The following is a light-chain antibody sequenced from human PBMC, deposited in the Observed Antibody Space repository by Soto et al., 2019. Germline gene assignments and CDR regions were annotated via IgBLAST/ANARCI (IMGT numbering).Light chain of an antibody. CDR1: RTVHSN. V-gene: IGKV3-15*01. CDR2: GAS. Sequence: EIVVTQSPATVSVSPGDRVTLSCRASRTVHSNVAWYQHKPGQAPRLLIYGASFRATGMPARFSGSGSGTEFTLTISSLQSGDFAVYYCQQYAGWPRTFGQGTKVDIK. J-gene: IGKJ1*01. CDR3: QQYAGWPRT.